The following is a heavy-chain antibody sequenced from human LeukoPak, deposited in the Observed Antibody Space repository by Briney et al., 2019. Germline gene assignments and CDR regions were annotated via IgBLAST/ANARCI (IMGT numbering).Heavy chain of an antibody. Sequence: ASVKVSCKASGYTFASYGISWVRQAPGQGLEWMGIINPSGGSTSYAQKFQGRVTMTRDTSTSTVYMELSSLRSEDTAVYYCARDQPGGRYFDWLTPMDVWGQGTTVTVSS. CDR1: GYTFASYG. J-gene: IGHJ6*02. V-gene: IGHV1-46*01. D-gene: IGHD3-9*01. CDR2: INPSGGST. CDR3: ARDQPGGRYFDWLTPMDV.